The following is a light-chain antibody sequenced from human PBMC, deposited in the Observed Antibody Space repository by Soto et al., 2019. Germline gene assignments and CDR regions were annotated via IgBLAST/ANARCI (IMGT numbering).Light chain of an antibody. V-gene: IGKV3-15*01. CDR3: QQYDNWPRT. J-gene: IGKJ1*01. CDR2: GAS. Sequence: ESVLTQSPGTLSLSEGERATLSCRASQSVSSNLAWYQQKPGQAPRLLIHGASTMATGVPARFSGSGSGTEFTLTISSLQSEDFAVYYCQQYDNWPRTSGQGSKVDIK. CDR1: QSVSSN.